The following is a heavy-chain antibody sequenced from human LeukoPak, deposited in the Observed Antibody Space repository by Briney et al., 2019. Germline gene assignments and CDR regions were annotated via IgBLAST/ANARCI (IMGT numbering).Heavy chain of an antibody. D-gene: IGHD6-6*01. CDR2: INWNSNYI. Sequence: GGSLRLSCAASGFTFDDYAMHWVRQGPGKGLEWVSGINWNSNYIGYADSVKGRFTISRDNAKNSLYLQMNSLRAEDTALYYCVKDRGVGVYYLDHWGHGTLVTVSS. CDR3: VKDRGVGVYYLDH. V-gene: IGHV3-9*01. J-gene: IGHJ4*01. CDR1: GFTFDDYA.